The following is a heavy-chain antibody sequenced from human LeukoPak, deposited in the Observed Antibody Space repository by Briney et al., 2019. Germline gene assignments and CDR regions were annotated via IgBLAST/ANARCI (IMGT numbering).Heavy chain of an antibody. CDR1: GGSVRSYS. D-gene: IGHD5-24*01. V-gene: IGHV4-59*08. Sequence: SETLSLTCSVSGGSVRSYSWSWIRQPPGKGLEWIGYIHYSGTTNYKPSLKSRVTISVETTKNQFSLKLSYGTAADTAVYYCASHGGESQVATILHAFDIWGQGTMVTVSS. J-gene: IGHJ3*02. CDR3: ASHGGESQVATILHAFDI. CDR2: IHYSGTT.